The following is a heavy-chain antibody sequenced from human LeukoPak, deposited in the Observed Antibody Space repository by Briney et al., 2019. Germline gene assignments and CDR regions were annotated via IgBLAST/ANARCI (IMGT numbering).Heavy chain of an antibody. Sequence: SETLSLTCAVYGGSFSGYYWGWIRQPPGKGLEWIGEINHSGSTNYNPSLKSRVIISVDTSKNQFSLKLSSVTAADTAVYYCARMAGGDYLLNLQYYFDYWGQGTLVTVSS. CDR1: GGSFSGYY. V-gene: IGHV4-34*01. CDR2: INHSGST. J-gene: IGHJ4*02. CDR3: ARMAGGDYLLNLQYYFDY. D-gene: IGHD4-4*01.